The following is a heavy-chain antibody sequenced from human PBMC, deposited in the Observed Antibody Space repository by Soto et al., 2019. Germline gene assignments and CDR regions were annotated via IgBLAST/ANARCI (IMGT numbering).Heavy chain of an antibody. D-gene: IGHD2-2*01. V-gene: IGHV5-51*01. CDR1: GYSFTSYW. J-gene: IGHJ3*02. CDR3: ASSRYCSSTSCQITGLDAFDI. CDR2: IYPGDSDT. Sequence: GESLKISCKGSGYSFTSYWIGWVRQMPGKGLEWMGIIYPGDSDTRYSPSFQGQVTISADKSISTAYLQWSSLKASDTAMYYCASSRYCSSTSCQITGLDAFDIWGQGTMVTVSS.